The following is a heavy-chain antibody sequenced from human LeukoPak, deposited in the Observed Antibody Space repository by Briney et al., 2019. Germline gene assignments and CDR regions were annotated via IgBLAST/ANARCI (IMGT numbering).Heavy chain of an antibody. CDR1: GFTFSSYW. CDR3: ARVYTMIVVYDAFDI. Sequence: GGSLRLSCAASGFTFSSYWMSWVRQAPGKGLEWVANIKQDGSEKYYVDSVKGRFTISRDNAKNSLYLQMNSLRAEDTAVYYCARVYTMIVVYDAFDIWGQGTMVTVPS. CDR2: IKQDGSEK. D-gene: IGHD3-22*01. V-gene: IGHV3-7*01. J-gene: IGHJ3*02.